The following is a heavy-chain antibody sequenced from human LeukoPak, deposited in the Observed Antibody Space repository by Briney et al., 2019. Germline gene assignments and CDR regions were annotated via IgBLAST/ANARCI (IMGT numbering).Heavy chain of an antibody. Sequence: ASVKVSCKVSGYTLTELSTHWVRQAPGKGLEWMGGFDPEDGETIYAQKFQGRVTMTEDTSTDTAYMELSSLRSEDTAVYCCATGYWSYYGSGNYFDYWGQGTLVTVSS. CDR1: GYTLTELS. D-gene: IGHD3-10*01. CDR2: FDPEDGET. V-gene: IGHV1-24*01. J-gene: IGHJ4*02. CDR3: ATGYWSYYGSGNYFDY.